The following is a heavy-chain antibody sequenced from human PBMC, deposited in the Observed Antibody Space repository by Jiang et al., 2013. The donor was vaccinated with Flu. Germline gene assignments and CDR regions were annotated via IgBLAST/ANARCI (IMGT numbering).Heavy chain of an antibody. CDR3: VRDDSSSYPI. Sequence: GAEVKKPGASVKVSCKASGYSFTSYYVHWVRQAPGQGLEGMGMIDPYGGNTVYAQKFRGGVTMTRDTSTTTVYMELSSLRSEDTAVYYCVRDDSSSYPIWGQGTMVTVSS. V-gene: IGHV1-46*01. CDR1: GYSFTSYY. J-gene: IGHJ3*02. CDR2: IDPYGGNT. D-gene: IGHD3-22*01.